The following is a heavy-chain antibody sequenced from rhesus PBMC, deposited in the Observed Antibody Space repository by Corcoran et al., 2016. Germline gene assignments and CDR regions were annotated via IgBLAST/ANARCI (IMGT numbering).Heavy chain of an antibody. CDR1: GGSISSNY. J-gene: IGHJ4*01. Sequence: QVQLQESGPGLVKPSETLSLTCAVSGGSISSNYWSWIRQPPGKGLEWIGCIYGSSGSTYYNPSLKGRVTISSDTSKIQCSLKRSSVPAADTAVYYCARGRYDSGPGVDYWGQGVLVTVSS. D-gene: IGHD3-28*01. V-gene: IGHV4-160*01. CDR2: IYGSSGST. CDR3: ARGRYDSGPGVDY.